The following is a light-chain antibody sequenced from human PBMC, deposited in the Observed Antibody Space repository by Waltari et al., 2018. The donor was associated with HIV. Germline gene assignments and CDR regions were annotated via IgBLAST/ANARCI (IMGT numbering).Light chain of an antibody. V-gene: IGLV2-11*01. CDR1: SSDVGGYKY. CDR3: CSYAGSYNYV. Sequence: QSALTQPRSVSGSPGQPVTIPCTGTSSDVGGYKYVSWYQQHPGKAPKLMIYDVSKRPSGVPDRFSGSKSGNTASLTISGLQAEDEADYYCCSYAGSYNYVFGTGTKVTVL. CDR2: DVS. J-gene: IGLJ1*01.